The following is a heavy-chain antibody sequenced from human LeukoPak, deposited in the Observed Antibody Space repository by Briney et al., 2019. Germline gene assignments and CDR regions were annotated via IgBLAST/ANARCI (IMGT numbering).Heavy chain of an antibody. J-gene: IGHJ4*02. CDR3: ARHDSFIPY. V-gene: IGHV3-23*01. CDR2: ISDTGRRT. D-gene: IGHD3-16*02. CDR1: GFTFNDYA. Sequence: PGGSLRLSCAASGFTFNDYAKSWVRQAAGKGLEWGSGISDTGRRTFYADSVKGRFTISRDDSKKTVYLQMNTLRAEDTALYFCARHDSFIPYWGQGTLVTVSS.